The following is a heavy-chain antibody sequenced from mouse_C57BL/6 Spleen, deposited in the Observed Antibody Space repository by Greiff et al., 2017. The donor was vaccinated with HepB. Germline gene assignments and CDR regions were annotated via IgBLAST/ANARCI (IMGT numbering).Heavy chain of an antibody. Sequence: EVQLQQSGPVLVKPGASVKMSCKASGYTFTDYYMNWVKQSHGKSLEWIGVINPYNGGTSYNQKFKGKATLTVDKSSSTAYMELNSLTSEDSAVYYCASRLYYDYDVGFDYWGQGTTLPVSS. CDR1: GYTFTDYY. V-gene: IGHV1-19*01. J-gene: IGHJ2*01. D-gene: IGHD2-4*01. CDR3: ASRLYYDYDVGFDY. CDR2: INPYNGGT.